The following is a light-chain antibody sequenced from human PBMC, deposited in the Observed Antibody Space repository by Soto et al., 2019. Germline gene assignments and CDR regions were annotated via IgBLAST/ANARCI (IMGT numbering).Light chain of an antibody. V-gene: IGKV2-28*01. J-gene: IGKJ5*01. CDR3: MHALQSRT. CDR2: FGS. CDR1: QSLLYDNTYNY. Sequence: EIVMTQSPLTLPVTPGEPASISCRSSQSLLYDNTYNYLDWYVQKPGQSPQLLIYFGSNRAPGVPDRFSGSGSGTDFTLKINRVEAEDVATYYCMHALQSRTFGQGTRLEIK.